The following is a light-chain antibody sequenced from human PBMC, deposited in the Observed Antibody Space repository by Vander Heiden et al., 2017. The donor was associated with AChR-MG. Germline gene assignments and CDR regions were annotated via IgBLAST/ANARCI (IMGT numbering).Light chain of an antibody. V-gene: IGLV3-1*01. CDR2: QDS. CDR1: KLGEKY. J-gene: IGLJ1*01. CDR3: QAWDSSTDNYV. Sequence: SYELTQPPSVSVSPGQTASIPCSGDKLGEKYACWYQQKPGQSPVLVIYQDSKRPSGIPERCSGSNSGNTATLTISGTQAMDEADYYCQAWDSSTDNYVFGTGTKVTVL.